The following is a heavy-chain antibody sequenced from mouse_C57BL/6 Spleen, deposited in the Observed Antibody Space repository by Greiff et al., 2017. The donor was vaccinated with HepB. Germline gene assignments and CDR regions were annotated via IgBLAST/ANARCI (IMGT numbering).Heavy chain of an antibody. D-gene: IGHD2-3*01. CDR1: GYSITSGYD. CDR2: ISYSGST. CDR3: AREDGPAWFAY. J-gene: IGHJ3*01. V-gene: IGHV3-1*01. Sequence: DVHLVESGPGMVKPSQSLSLTCTVTGYSITSGYDWHWIRHFPGNKLEWMGYISYSGSTNYNPSLKSRITITHDTSKNHFFLKLNSVTTEDTATYYCAREDGPAWFAYWGQGTLVTVSA.